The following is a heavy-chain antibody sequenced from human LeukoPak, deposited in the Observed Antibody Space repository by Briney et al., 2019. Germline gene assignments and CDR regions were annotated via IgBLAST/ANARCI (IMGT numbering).Heavy chain of an antibody. Sequence: PSETLSLTCTVSGGSISSHYWSWIRQPPGKGLEWIGYIYYSGSTNYNPSLKSRVTISVDTSKNQFSLKLSSVTAADTAVYYCARCTYYGILTGYYTSYGMDVWGQGTTVTVSS. V-gene: IGHV4-59*11. CDR1: GGSISSHY. J-gene: IGHJ6*02. CDR3: ARCTYYGILTGYYTSYGMDV. CDR2: IYYSGST. D-gene: IGHD3-9*01.